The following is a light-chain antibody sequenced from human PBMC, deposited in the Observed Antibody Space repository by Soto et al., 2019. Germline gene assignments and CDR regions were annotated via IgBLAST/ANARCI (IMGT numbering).Light chain of an antibody. Sequence: EIVLTQSPAALSFSPGERATLSCRASQSIGNSLAWYQQKPGQAPRLLIYDASSKPTDIPPRFTGSGSGTDFTLTISRLEPEDFEVYYCQQRTNWPRTFCGGTKVEIK. CDR2: DAS. V-gene: IGKV3-11*01. J-gene: IGKJ4*01. CDR1: QSIGNS. CDR3: QQRTNWPRT.